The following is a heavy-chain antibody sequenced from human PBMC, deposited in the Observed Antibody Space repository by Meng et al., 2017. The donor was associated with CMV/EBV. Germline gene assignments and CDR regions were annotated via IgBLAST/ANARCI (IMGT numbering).Heavy chain of an antibody. CDR2: INPNSGGT. V-gene: IGHV1-2*02. CDR3: ARERVVPYGYYYGMDV. D-gene: IGHD2-15*01. J-gene: IGHJ6*02. Sequence: ASVKVSCKASGYTFTGYYMHWVRQAPGQGLEWMGWINPNSGGTNYAQKFQGRVTMTRDTSISTAYMELSRLRSDDTAVYYCARERVVPYGYYYGMDVWGQGTTVTVSS. CDR1: GYTFTGYY.